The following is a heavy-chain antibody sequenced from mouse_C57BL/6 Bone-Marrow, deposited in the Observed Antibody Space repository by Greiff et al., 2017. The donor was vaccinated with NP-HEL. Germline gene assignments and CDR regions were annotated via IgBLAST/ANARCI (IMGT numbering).Heavy chain of an antibody. CDR1: GYSITSGYY. Sequence: EVQLQESGPGLVKPSQSLSLTCSVTGYSITSGYYWNWIRQFPGNKLEWMGYISYDGSNNYNPSLKNRISITRDTSKNQFFLKLNSVTTEDTATYYCARGPYSNDYWGQGTTLTVSS. CDR2: ISYDGSN. D-gene: IGHD2-5*01. CDR3: ARGPYSNDY. V-gene: IGHV3-6*01. J-gene: IGHJ2*01.